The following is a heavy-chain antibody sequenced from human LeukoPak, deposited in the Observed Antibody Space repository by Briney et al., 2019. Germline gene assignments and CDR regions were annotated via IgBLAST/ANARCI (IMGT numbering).Heavy chain of an antibody. Sequence: GGSLRLSCAASGFTFSSYAMSWVRQAPGKGLEWVSAISGSGGSTYYADSVKGRFTISRDNSKNTLYLQMNSLRAEDMAVYYCAKASWRQLWSYYFDYWGQGTLVTVSS. CDR2: ISGSGGST. V-gene: IGHV3-23*01. J-gene: IGHJ4*02. CDR3: AKASWRQLWSYYFDY. CDR1: GFTFSSYA. D-gene: IGHD5-18*01.